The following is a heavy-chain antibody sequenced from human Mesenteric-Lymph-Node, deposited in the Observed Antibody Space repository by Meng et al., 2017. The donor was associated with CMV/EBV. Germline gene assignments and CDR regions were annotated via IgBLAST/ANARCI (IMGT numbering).Heavy chain of an antibody. CDR1: GFTFSDHY. V-gene: IGHV3-72*01. CDR3: ARGMDSGSYFDF. D-gene: IGHD1-26*01. CDR2: IRKRVNSYST. J-gene: IGHJ4*02. Sequence: SGFTFSDHYMEGVRQAPGKGLEWVGRIRKRVNSYSTDYGASVKGRSTISRDDSKDSLYLQLNSLKTEDTAVYYCARGMDSGSYFDFWGQGTLVTVSS.